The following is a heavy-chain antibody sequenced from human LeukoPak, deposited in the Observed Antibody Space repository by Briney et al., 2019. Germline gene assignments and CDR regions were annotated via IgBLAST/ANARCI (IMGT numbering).Heavy chain of an antibody. CDR1: GGSFSGYY. CDR2: INHSGST. CDR3: ARGRIAAAGISRDWFDP. D-gene: IGHD6-13*01. Sequence: SETLSLTCAVYGGSFSGYYWSRIRQPPGKGLEWIGEINHSGSTNYNPSLKSRVTISVDTSKNQFSLKLSSVTAADTAVYYCARGRIAAAGISRDWFDPWGQGTLVTVSS. J-gene: IGHJ5*02. V-gene: IGHV4-34*01.